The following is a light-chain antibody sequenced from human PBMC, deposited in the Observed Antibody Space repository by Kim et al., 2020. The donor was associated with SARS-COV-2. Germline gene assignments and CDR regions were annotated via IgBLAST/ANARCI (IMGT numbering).Light chain of an antibody. CDR1: QYIDRY. V-gene: IGKV1-12*01. J-gene: IGKJ5*01. CDR3: QHANSFPLN. CDR2: AAS. Sequence: DIQMTQSPSSVSASVGDRVTVTCRASQYIDRYLAWYQQKPGKPPKLLIYAASSLQSGVPSRFSGSGSGTDFTLTISSLQPEDFATYFCQHANSFPLNFGQGTRLEIK.